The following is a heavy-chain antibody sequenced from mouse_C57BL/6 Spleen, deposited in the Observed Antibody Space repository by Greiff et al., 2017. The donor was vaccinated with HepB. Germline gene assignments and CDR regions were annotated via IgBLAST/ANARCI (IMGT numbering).Heavy chain of an antibody. Sequence: EVKLLESGGGLVKPGGSLKLSCAASGFTFSSYAMSWVRQTPEKRLEWVATISDGGSYTYYPDNVKGRFTISRDNAKNNLYLQMSHLKSEDTAMYYCARLYDGSSWFAYWSQGARVTVSA. V-gene: IGHV5-4*03. CDR3: ARLYDGSSWFAY. J-gene: IGHJ3*01. CDR1: GFTFSSYA. CDR2: ISDGGSYT. D-gene: IGHD2-3*01.